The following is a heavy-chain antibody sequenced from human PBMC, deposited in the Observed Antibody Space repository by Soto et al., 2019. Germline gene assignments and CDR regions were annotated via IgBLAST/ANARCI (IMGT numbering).Heavy chain of an antibody. CDR2: INHSGST. CDR3: ARGWSGWRVWLDY. V-gene: IGHV4-34*01. D-gene: IGHD6-19*01. CDR1: GGSFSGYY. Sequence: QVQLQQWGAGLLKPSETLSLTCAVYGGSFSGYYWSWIRQPPGKGLEWIGEINHSGSTNYNPSLTSRVTISVDTSTNQFSLKLSSVTAADTAVYYCARGWSGWRVWLDYWGQGTLVTVSS. J-gene: IGHJ4*02.